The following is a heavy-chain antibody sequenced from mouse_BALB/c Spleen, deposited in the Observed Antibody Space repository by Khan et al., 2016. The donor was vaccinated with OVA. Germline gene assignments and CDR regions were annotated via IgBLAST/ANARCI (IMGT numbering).Heavy chain of an antibody. Sequence: QVQLKESGPGLVAPSQSLSITCTVSGFSLTSYGVHWVRQPPGKGLEWLGVIWPGGSTNYNSALMSRLSITKDNSKSQVFLKMNSLQTDDTAMYYCARYYGNYGWYFDVWGAGTTVTVSS. CDR1: GFSLTSYG. J-gene: IGHJ1*01. V-gene: IGHV2-9*02. CDR2: IWPGGST. CDR3: ARYYGNYGWYFDV. D-gene: IGHD2-1*01.